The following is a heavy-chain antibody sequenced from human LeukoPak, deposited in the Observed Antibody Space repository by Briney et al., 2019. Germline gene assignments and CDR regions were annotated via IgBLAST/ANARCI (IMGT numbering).Heavy chain of an antibody. V-gene: IGHV4-34*01. Sequence: PSETLSLTCAIYGGSFSGYYWSWVRQPPGKGLEWIGEINHSGSTNYNPSLKSRVTISVDPSKNQFSLKLSSATAADTAVYYCARHALYSLLPNEFDYWGQGTLVTVSS. CDR3: ARHALYSLLPNEFDY. J-gene: IGHJ4*02. D-gene: IGHD1-1*01. CDR1: GGSFSGYY. CDR2: INHSGST.